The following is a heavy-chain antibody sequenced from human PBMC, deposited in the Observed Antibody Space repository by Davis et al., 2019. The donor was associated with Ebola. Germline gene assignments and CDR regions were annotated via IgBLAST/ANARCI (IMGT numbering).Heavy chain of an antibody. V-gene: IGHV3-74*03. Sequence: HTGGSLRLSCAASGFTFSSYWMHWVRQAPGKGLVWVSCINRDGSTTTYADSVKGRFTISRDNSKNTLYLQMNSLRAEDTAVYYCAKDSYSSSSFGIGYWGQGTLVTVSS. J-gene: IGHJ4*02. CDR3: AKDSYSSSSFGIGY. CDR2: INRDGSTT. D-gene: IGHD6-6*01. CDR1: GFTFSSYW.